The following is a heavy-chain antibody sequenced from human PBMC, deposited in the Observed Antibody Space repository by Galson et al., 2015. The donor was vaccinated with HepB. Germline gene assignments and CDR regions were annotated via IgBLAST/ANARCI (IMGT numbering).Heavy chain of an antibody. Sequence: SLRLSCAASGFAFDSHAMSWVRQAPGRGLEWIAGVTGKGDSTFYADSVKGRFTISRDNSIDTMYLQMNSLRVEDTAVYYCARETVVLNWNFDLWGRGTLVTVSS. CDR2: VTGKGDST. V-gene: IGHV3-23*01. CDR3: ARETVVLNWNFDL. D-gene: IGHD2-15*01. J-gene: IGHJ2*01. CDR1: GFAFDSHA.